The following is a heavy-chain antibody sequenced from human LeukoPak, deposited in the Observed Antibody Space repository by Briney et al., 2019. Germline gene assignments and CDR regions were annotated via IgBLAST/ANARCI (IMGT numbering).Heavy chain of an antibody. CDR1: GGPINSYL. Sequence: PSETLSLTCTVSGGPINSYLWSWMRRPPGKGLEWLGLLSYSGINRYNPSIQSRVSISRDRSETKFSLTLTYVTGADPGIFYFARCVDNVSSGDPNTFDVWGQGTVVIVSS. CDR3: ARCVDNVSSGDPNTFDV. V-gene: IGHV4-59*08. J-gene: IGHJ3*01. D-gene: IGHD6-25*01. CDR2: LSYSGIN.